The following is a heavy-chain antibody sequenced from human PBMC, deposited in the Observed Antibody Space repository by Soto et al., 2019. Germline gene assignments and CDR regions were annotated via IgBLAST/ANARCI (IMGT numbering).Heavy chain of an antibody. CDR3: ARSVAGTPCEACEI. CDR1: GYTFTGYY. CDR2: INPNSGGT. Sequence: QVQLVQAGAEVQKPGASVKVSCKASGYTFTGYYMHWVRQAPGQGLEWMGWINPNSGGTNYAQKFQGGVTMTRDTHISAANLELSRQREDDTDVYYFARSVAGTPCEACEIWGQGTMVTVSS. J-gene: IGHJ3*02. D-gene: IGHD6-19*01. V-gene: IGHV1-2*02.